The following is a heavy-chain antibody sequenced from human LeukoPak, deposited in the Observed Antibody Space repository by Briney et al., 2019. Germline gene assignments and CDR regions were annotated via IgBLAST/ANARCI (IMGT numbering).Heavy chain of an antibody. CDR3: ARDPDGSGSQYGMDV. J-gene: IGHJ6*02. Sequence: GGSLRLSCAASGFTFSSYWMSWVRQAPGKGLEWVANIKEDGGEIHFVDSMKGRFTISRDNAKNSLYLQMNSLRAEDTAMYYCARDPDGSGSQYGMDVWGQGTTVTVSS. V-gene: IGHV3-7*01. D-gene: IGHD3-10*01. CDR2: IKEDGGEI. CDR1: GFTFSSYW.